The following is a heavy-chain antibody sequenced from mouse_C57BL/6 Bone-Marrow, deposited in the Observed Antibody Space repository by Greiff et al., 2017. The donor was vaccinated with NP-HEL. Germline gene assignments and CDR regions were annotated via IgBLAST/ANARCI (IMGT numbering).Heavy chain of an antibody. Sequence: VQLQQSGPELVKPGASVKISCKASGYAFSSSWMNWVKQRPGKGLEWIGRIYPGDGDTNYNGKFKGKATLTADKSSSTAYMQLSSLTSEDSAVYFYAREYYGSSRAMDYWGQGTSVTVSS. CDR3: AREYYGSSRAMDY. CDR1: GYAFSSSW. J-gene: IGHJ4*01. V-gene: IGHV1-82*01. D-gene: IGHD1-1*01. CDR2: IYPGDGDT.